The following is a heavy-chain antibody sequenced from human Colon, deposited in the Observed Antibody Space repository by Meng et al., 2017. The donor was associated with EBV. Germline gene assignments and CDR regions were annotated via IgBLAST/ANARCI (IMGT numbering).Heavy chain of an antibody. D-gene: IGHD2-8*02. J-gene: IGHJ4*02. CDR3: ARRPTGIDY. CDR2: IIHGGSP. Sequence: HVQLLVGGAVLVKLPVTLSLTCAVNGGSLSGAYWNWIRQPPGKGLEWLGEIIHGGSPSYNPSLKSRVTISIDTSKNQLSLMLSSVTAADTAVYYCARRPTGIDYWGQGTLVTVSS. V-gene: IGHV4-34*12. CDR1: GGSLSGAY.